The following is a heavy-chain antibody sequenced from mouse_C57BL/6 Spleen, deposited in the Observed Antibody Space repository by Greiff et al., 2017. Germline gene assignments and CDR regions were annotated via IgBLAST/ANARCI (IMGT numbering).Heavy chain of an antibody. CDR3: ERLDGYYDY. J-gene: IGHJ2*01. Sequence: QVQLQQPGAELVRPGTSVKLSCKASGYTFTSYWMHWVKQRPGQGLEWIGVIDPSDSYTNYNQKFKGKATLTVDTSSSTAYMQRSSLTSEDGAVYDCERLDGYYDYWGKGTTLTVSS. CDR1: GYTFTSYW. V-gene: IGHV1-59*01. CDR2: IDPSDSYT. D-gene: IGHD2-3*01.